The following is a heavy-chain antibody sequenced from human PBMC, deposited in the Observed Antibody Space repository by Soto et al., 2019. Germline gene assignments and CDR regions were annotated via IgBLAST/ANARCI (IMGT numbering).Heavy chain of an antibody. V-gene: IGHV3-7*01. CDR2: IKQDGSER. D-gene: IGHD6-6*01. CDR3: ARVGEARARDDSPGPKLYYFYGVDV. Sequence: GGSLRLSCVGSGFTFRNYWMSWVRQAPGKGLEWVANIKQDGSERYYVDSVKGRFTIHRDNAKNSLYLQMNSLRVEDTAVYYCARVGEARARDDSPGPKLYYFYGVDVWGQGTTVTVSS. CDR1: GFTFRNYW. J-gene: IGHJ6*02.